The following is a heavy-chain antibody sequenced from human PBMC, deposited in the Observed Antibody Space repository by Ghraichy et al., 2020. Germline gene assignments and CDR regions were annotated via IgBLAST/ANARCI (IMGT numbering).Heavy chain of an antibody. J-gene: IGHJ4*02. CDR3: AGEDSPVAARSFDY. V-gene: IGHV3-33*01. CDR1: GVTFSQYT. Sequence: LSLTCTTSGVTFSQYTVHWVRQAPGEGPEWLAGINQNYANSVKGRFTLSRDRSKNTLYLQMSSLRVEDTAVYFCAGEDSPVAARSFDYWGQGTLITVSS. D-gene: IGHD2-15*01. CDR2: INQ.